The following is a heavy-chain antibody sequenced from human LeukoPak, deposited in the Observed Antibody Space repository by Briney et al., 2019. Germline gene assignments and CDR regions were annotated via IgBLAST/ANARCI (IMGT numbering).Heavy chain of an antibody. Sequence: RAGGSLRLSCAVSGFTFSSYGMHWVRQAPGKGLEWVAVIWYDGSNKYYADSVKGRFTISRDNSKNTLYLQMNSLRAEDTAVYYCARAIARGYSYGFGAFDIWGQGTMVTVSS. V-gene: IGHV3-33*08. CDR3: ARAIARGYSYGFGAFDI. J-gene: IGHJ3*02. CDR1: GFTFSSYG. CDR2: IWYDGSNK. D-gene: IGHD5-18*01.